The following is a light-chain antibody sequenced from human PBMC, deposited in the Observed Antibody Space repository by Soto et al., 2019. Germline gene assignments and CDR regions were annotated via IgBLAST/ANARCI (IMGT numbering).Light chain of an antibody. CDR3: GTWDSSLSAWV. Sequence: QSALTQPPSVSAAPGQKVTISCSGSGSNIGSNYVSWYQQVPGTAPKLLIYDNNKRPSGIPDRFSGSKSGTSATLGITGLQTGDEAGYFCGTWDSSLSAWVFGGGTKLTVL. J-gene: IGLJ3*02. CDR2: DNN. V-gene: IGLV1-51*01. CDR1: GSNIGSNY.